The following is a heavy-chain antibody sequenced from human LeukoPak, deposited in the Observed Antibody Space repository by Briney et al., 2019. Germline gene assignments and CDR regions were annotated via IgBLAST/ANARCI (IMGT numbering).Heavy chain of an antibody. CDR1: GFTFSSYG. J-gene: IGHJ4*01. D-gene: IGHD2-2*01. CDR2: VWYDGSNE. Sequence: GGSLRLSCAASGFTFSSYGMHWVRQAPGKGLDWVAVVWYDGSNEYYADSVKGRFTISRDNSKNTLFLQMNSLRAEDTAVYYCARDRGTTSVDYWGHGTLVIVSS. V-gene: IGHV3-33*01. CDR3: ARDRGTTSVDY.